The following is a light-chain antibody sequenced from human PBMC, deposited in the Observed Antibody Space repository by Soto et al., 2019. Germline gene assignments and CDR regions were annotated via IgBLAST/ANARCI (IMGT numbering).Light chain of an antibody. CDR2: DVS. V-gene: IGLV2-11*01. J-gene: IGLJ1*01. CDR3: CSYAGSYTSLYV. CDR1: SSDVVGYNY. Sequence: LTQPRSVSGSPGQSVTISCTGTSSDVVGYNYVSWYQQHPGKAPKLMIYDVSKRPSGVPDRFSGSKSGNTASLTISGLQAEDEADYYCCSYAGSYTSLYVFGTGTKVTVL.